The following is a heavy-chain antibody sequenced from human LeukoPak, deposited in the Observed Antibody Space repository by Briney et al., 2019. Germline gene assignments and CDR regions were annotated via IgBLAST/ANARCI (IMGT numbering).Heavy chain of an antibody. CDR2: INHSGST. J-gene: IGHJ3*02. CDR3: ARHASRGRGAFDI. CDR1: GGSFSGYY. V-gene: IGHV4-34*01. Sequence: SETLSLTCAVYGGSFSGYYWSWIRQPPGKGLEWIGEINHSGSTNYNPSLKSRVTISVDTSKNQFSLKLSSVTAADTAVYYCARHASRGRGAFDIWGQGTMVTVS. D-gene: IGHD3-10*01.